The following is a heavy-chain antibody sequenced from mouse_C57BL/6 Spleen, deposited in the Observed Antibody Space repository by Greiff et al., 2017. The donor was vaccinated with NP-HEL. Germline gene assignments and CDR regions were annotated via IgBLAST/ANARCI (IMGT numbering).Heavy chain of an antibody. D-gene: IGHD2-4*01. Sequence: EVQLQQSGPELVKPGASVKIPCKASGYTFTDYNMDWVKQSHGKSLEWIGDINPNNGGTIYNQKFKGKATLTVDKSSSTAYMELRSLTSEDTAVYYCASMYYDYDGGDYYAMDYWGQGTTVTVSS. CDR2: INPNNGGT. CDR3: ASMYYDYDGGDYYAMDY. CDR1: GYTFTDYN. J-gene: IGHJ4*01. V-gene: IGHV1-18*01.